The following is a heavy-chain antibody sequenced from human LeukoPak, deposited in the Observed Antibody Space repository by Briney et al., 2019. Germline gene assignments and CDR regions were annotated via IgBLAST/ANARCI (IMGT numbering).Heavy chain of an antibody. CDR1: GFTFSSYG. CDR3: AKGDRVVPAAILDY. V-gene: IGHV3-9*01. CDR2: ISWNSGSI. D-gene: IGHD2-2*01. J-gene: IGHJ4*02. Sequence: GGSLRLSCAASGFTFSSYGMHWVRQAPGKGLEWVSGISWNSGSIGYADSVKGRFTISRDNAKNSLYLQMNSLRAEDTALYYCAKGDRVVPAAILDYWGQGTLVTVSS.